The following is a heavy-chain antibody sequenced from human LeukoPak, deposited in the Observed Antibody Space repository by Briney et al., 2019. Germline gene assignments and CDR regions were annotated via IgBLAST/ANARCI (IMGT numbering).Heavy chain of an antibody. CDR3: ASLYSSGWYYFDY. J-gene: IGHJ4*02. D-gene: IGHD6-19*01. CDR1: GGTFSSYA. CDR2: IIPIFGTA. Sequence: SVKVSRKASGGTFSSYAISWVRQAPGQGLEWMGGIIPIFGTANYAQKFQGRVTITADKSTSTAYMELSSLRSEDTAVYYCASLYSSGWYYFDYWGQGTLVTVSS. V-gene: IGHV1-69*06.